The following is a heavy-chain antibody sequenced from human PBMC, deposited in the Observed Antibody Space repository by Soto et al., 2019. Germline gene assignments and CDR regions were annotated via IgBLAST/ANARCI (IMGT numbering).Heavy chain of an antibody. V-gene: IGHV4-39*01. Sequence: SETLSLTCTVSGGSISSSSYYWGWIRQPPGKGLEWIGSIYYSGSTYYNPSLKSRVTISVDTSKNQFSLKLSSVTAADTAVYYCVRHKTTIFGVVIYKGWFDPWGQGTLVTVSS. J-gene: IGHJ5*02. CDR3: VRHKTTIFGVVIYKGWFDP. CDR1: GGSISSSSYY. CDR2: IYYSGST. D-gene: IGHD3-3*01.